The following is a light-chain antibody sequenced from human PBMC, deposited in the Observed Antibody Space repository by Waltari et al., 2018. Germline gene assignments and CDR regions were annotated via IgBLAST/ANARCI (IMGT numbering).Light chain of an antibody. CDR3: QQYDGIVVT. Sequence: EIVFTQSPGTLSLSPGDRAPLPCRASQTVSTIALSWYQQKPGQAPRVLIYSTYNRATGIPDRFSGSGSGTDFTLTINRLAPEDFAMYYCQQYDGIVVTFGGGTKVEI. V-gene: IGKV3-20*01. CDR1: QTVSTIA. J-gene: IGKJ4*01. CDR2: STY.